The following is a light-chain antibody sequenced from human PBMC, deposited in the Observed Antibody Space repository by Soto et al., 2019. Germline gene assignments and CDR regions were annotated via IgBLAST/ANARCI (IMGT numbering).Light chain of an antibody. V-gene: IGLV2-14*01. CDR1: NSDIGRYNF. Sequence: QSALTQPASVSGSAGQSISIPCTGTNSDIGRYNFVSWYQQRPGQAPQLLIFDVSNRPSGISDRFSGSKSGTTASLTISGLQAEDEADYYSNSYTSTSPPYVFGTGTKVTVL. CDR2: DVS. J-gene: IGLJ1*01. CDR3: NSYTSTSPPYV.